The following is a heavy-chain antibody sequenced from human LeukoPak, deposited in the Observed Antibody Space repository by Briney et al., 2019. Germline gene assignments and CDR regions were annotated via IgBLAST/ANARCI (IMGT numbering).Heavy chain of an antibody. D-gene: IGHD3-10*01. J-gene: IGHJ4*02. V-gene: IGHV3-30*03. CDR3: ASAVRGGY. CDR1: GFTFSDYG. CDR2: MSYDGSNK. Sequence: GGSLRLSCAASGFTFSDYGLHWVRQAPSKGLEWVAVMSYDGSNKYYADSVKGRFTISRDNAKNSLYLQMNSLRAEDTAVYYCASAVRGGYWGQGTLVTVSS.